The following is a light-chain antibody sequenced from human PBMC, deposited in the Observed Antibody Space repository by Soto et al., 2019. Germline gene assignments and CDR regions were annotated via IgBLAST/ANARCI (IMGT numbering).Light chain of an antibody. CDR3: QQYGSSPT. Sequence: EIVLTQSPATLSLSPGEGATLSCRASQSISSTFVAWYQHTPGRPPGLLIYGASSRATDIPDRFSGGGSGTDFTLTIIRLEPEDFAVYYCQQYGSSPTFGQGTRLEIK. CDR2: GAS. CDR1: QSISSTF. J-gene: IGKJ5*01. V-gene: IGKV3-20*01.